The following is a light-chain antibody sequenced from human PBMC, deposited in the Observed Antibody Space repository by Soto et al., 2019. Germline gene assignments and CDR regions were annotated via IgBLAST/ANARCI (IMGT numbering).Light chain of an antibody. CDR3: QQHSHWPPWT. V-gene: IGKV3-11*01. CDR2: VAS. CDR1: QNVRPF. J-gene: IGKJ1*01. Sequence: EVVFKKSPATLYLSPGERATLSCRASQNVRPFLDCYQQKPGQAPRLLIYVASNRATGIPARFSGSGSGTDFTRTISSLEPEHFAVYYCQQHSHWPPWTFGQGTRVEIQ.